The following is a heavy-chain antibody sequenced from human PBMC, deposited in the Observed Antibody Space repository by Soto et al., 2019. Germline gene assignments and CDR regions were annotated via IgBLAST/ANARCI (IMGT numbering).Heavy chain of an antibody. Sequence: EVQLVESGGGLVQPGGSLRLSCVASELTFSSYEMNWVRQAPGKGLEWVSYISSSGATIYYTDSVKGRFTISRDNAKNSLYLQMNSLRAEDTAVYYGVRFGGAAAGPGDYWGQGTLVTVSS. D-gene: IGHD6-13*01. V-gene: IGHV3-48*03. CDR3: VRFGGAAAGPGDY. J-gene: IGHJ4*02. CDR2: ISSSGATI. CDR1: ELTFSSYE.